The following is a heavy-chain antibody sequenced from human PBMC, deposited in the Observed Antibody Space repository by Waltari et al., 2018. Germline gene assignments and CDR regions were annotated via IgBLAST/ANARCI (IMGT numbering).Heavy chain of an antibody. CDR2: ISWNSGSI. Sequence: EVQLVESGGGLVQPGRSLRLSCAASGFTFDDYAMHWVRQAPGKGLEWVSGISWNSGSIGYADSVNGRFTISRDNAKNSLYLQMNSLRAEDMALYYCAKSSYGYAFDYWGQGTLVTVSS. J-gene: IGHJ4*02. CDR1: GFTFDDYA. V-gene: IGHV3-9*03. CDR3: AKSSYGYAFDY. D-gene: IGHD5-18*01.